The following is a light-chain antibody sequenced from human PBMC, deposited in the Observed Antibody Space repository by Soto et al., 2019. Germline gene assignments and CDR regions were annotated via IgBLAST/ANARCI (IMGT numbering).Light chain of an antibody. Sequence: QSVLTQPPSASGTPGQRVTISCSGSSSNIGSSYVYWYQQLPGTAPKLLIYSNNQRPSGVPDRFSGSKSGTSASLAISGLRSEDGADYYCAAWDDSLSGVLFGGGTKLTVL. CDR2: SNN. CDR1: SSNIGSSY. V-gene: IGLV1-47*02. J-gene: IGLJ2*01. CDR3: AAWDDSLSGVL.